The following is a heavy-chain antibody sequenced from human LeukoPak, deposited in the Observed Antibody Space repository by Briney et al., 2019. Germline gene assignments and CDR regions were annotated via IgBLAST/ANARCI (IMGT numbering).Heavy chain of an antibody. CDR3: AREPGSSWYPNWFDP. CDR2: INHSGST. J-gene: IGHJ5*02. Sequence: KPSETLSLTCAVYGGSFSGYYWSWIRQPPGKGLEWIGEINHSGSTNYNPSLKSRVTISVDTSKNQFSLKLGSVTAADTAVYYCAREPGSSWYPNWFDPWGQGTLVTVSS. V-gene: IGHV4-34*01. CDR1: GGSFSGYY. D-gene: IGHD6-13*01.